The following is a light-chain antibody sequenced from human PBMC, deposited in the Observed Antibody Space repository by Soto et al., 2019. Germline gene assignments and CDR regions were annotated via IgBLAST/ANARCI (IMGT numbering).Light chain of an antibody. CDR3: HQYGTSPWT. CDR2: GAS. CDR1: ETVTSDY. J-gene: IGKJ1*01. V-gene: IGKV3-20*01. Sequence: EVVLTQSPGTLSLSPGERATLSCRASETVTSDYLAWYQQKPGQAPRLLFYGASRRAACIPDRFSGSGSGTDFTLIISRLEPEDFVVYYCHQYGTSPWTFGQGTKVEIK.